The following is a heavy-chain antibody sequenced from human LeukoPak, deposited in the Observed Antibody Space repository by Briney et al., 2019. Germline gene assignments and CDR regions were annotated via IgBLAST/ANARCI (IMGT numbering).Heavy chain of an antibody. J-gene: IGHJ6*02. CDR2: IYYSGST. D-gene: IGHD2-15*01. Sequence: PLETLSLTCTVSGGSLSSYYWNWIRQPPGKGLEWIGYIYYSGSTNYNPSLKSRVTISVDTSKNQFSLRLSSVTAGDTAVYYCARGGGGNYYYYGMDVWGQGTTVTVSS. CDR3: ARGGGGNYYYYGMDV. CDR1: GGSLSSYY. V-gene: IGHV4-59*08.